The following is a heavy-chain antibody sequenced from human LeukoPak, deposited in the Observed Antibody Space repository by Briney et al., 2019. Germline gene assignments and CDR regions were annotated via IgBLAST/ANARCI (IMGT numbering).Heavy chain of an antibody. CDR3: ARRGGDSSGNFDY. V-gene: IGHV4-59*08. Sequence: PSETLSLTCTVSGGSISSYHWSWIRQPPGKGLEWIGYIYYSGGTNYNPSLKSRVTISVDTSKKQFSLRLSSVTAADTAVYYCARRGGDSSGNFDYWGQGTLVTVSS. D-gene: IGHD3-22*01. CDR2: IYYSGGT. CDR1: GGSISSYH. J-gene: IGHJ4*02.